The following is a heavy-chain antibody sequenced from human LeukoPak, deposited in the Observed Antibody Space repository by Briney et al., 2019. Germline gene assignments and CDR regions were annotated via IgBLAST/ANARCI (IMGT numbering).Heavy chain of an antibody. CDR1: GYTFTGYH. V-gene: IGHV1-2*02. CDR2: INPNSGDT. Sequence: ASVKVSCKASGYTFTGYHMHWVRQAPGQGLEWMGCINPNSGDTNYAQRFQGRVTMTRDTSITTAYMELSSLRSDDTAVYCCARELYGSGTYGFDYWGQGTLVTVSS. J-gene: IGHJ4*02. D-gene: IGHD3-10*01. CDR3: ARELYGSGTYGFDY.